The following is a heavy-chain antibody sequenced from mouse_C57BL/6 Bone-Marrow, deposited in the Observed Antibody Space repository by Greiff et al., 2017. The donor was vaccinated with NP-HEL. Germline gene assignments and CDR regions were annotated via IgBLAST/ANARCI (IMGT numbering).Heavy chain of an antibody. Sequence: QVQLQQSGAELVRPGTSVKMSCKASGYTFTNYWIGWAKQRPGHGLEWIGDIYPGGGYTNYNEKFKGKATLTADKSSSTAYMQFSSLTSEDSAIYYCATHHYDYDYAMDYWGQGTSVTVSS. CDR2: IYPGGGYT. V-gene: IGHV1-63*01. D-gene: IGHD2-4*01. J-gene: IGHJ4*01. CDR1: GYTFTNYW. CDR3: ATHHYDYDYAMDY.